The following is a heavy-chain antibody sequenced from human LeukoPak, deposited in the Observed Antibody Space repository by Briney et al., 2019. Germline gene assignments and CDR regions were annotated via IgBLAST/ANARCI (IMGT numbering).Heavy chain of an antibody. CDR2: ISSSGSTI. D-gene: IGHD2-2*02. CDR3: ARDNLGYCSSTSCHSYYYYYMDV. CDR1: GFTFSSYA. V-gene: IGHV3-48*04. Sequence: GGSLRLSCAASGFTFSSYAMSWVRQAPGKGLEWVSYISSSGSTIYYADSVKGRFTISRDNAKNSLYLQMNSLRAEDTAVYYCARDNLGYCSSTSCHSYYYYYMDVWGKGTTVTVSS. J-gene: IGHJ6*03.